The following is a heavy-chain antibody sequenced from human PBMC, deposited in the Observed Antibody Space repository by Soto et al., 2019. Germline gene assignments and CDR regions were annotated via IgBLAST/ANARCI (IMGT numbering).Heavy chain of an antibody. D-gene: IGHD2-15*01. CDR3: ARDFMSFIPYCSGVICDQPNKSFDY. J-gene: IGHJ4*02. V-gene: IGHV3-7*01. CDR1: GFTFSSYW. CDR2: IEQDGVEK. Sequence: GGSLRLSCAASGFTFSSYWMTWVRQAPGKGLEWVANIEQDGVEKYYVDSVKGRFTISRDNAKNSLYLQMNSLRAEDTAVYYCARDFMSFIPYCSGVICDQPNKSFDYWGQGTLVTVSS.